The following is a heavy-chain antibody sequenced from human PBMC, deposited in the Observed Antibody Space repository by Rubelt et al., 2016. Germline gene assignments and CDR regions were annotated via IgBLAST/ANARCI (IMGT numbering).Heavy chain of an antibody. J-gene: IGHJ4*02. Sequence: SLRSRATISVDKSKNQFSLKLSSVTAADTAVYYCARGAYSSTSCFDYWGQGTLVTVSS. CDR3: ARGAYSSTSCFDY. V-gene: IGHV4-59*09. D-gene: IGHD2-2*01.